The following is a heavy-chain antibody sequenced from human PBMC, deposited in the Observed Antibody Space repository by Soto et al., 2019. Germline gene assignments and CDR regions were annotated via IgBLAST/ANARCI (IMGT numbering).Heavy chain of an antibody. V-gene: IGHV3-30*18. CDR3: AKDGTNYYDSSGYYGDPLSYYFDY. Sequence: GGSLRLSCAASGFTFSTYGMHWVRQAPGKGLEWVALISYDGSNKNYADSVKGRFTISRDNSKNTLYLQMNSLRVEDTAVYYCAKDGTNYYDSSGYYGDPLSYYFDYWGQGTLVTSPQ. CDR1: GFTFSTYG. J-gene: IGHJ4*02. CDR2: ISYDGSNK. D-gene: IGHD3-22*01.